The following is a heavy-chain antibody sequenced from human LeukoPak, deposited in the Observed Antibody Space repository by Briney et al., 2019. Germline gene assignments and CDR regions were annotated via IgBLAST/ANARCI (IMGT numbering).Heavy chain of an antibody. CDR1: GFTFSSYE. J-gene: IGHJ4*02. Sequence: GGSLSLSCAASGFTFSSYEMNWVRQAPGKGLEWVSKISSSGSVIYYADSVKGRFTISRDNAKSTLYLRMNSLRAEDTAVYYCARGGSLGYWGQGTLVTVSS. CDR2: ISSSGSVI. D-gene: IGHD6-19*01. V-gene: IGHV3-48*03. CDR3: ARGGSLGY.